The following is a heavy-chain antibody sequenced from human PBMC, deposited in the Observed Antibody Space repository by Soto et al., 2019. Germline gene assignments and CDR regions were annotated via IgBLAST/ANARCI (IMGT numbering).Heavy chain of an antibody. V-gene: IGHV3-74*01. Sequence: EVQLVESGGGLVQPGGSLRLSCAASGFTFSTYWMHWVRQAPGKGLVWVSRIKSDGSSTTYADSVKGRFTISRDNAKNTLYLQMTSLRVEAPAVYYCARSDWFDPWGQGTLVTVSS. CDR1: GFTFSTYW. J-gene: IGHJ5*02. CDR2: IKSDGSST. CDR3: ARSDWFDP.